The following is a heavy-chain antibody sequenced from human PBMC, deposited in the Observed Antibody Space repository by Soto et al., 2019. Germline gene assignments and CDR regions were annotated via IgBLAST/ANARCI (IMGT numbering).Heavy chain of an antibody. V-gene: IGHV3-30-3*01. CDR2: MSYDGSNK. D-gene: IGHD3-16*01. Sequence: QVQLVESGGGVVQPGRSLRLSCAASGFTFSSYAMHWVRRAPGKGLEWMAVMSYDGSNKYYADSVKGRFTISRDNSKNTLYLQMNSLRPEVTALYYCAREGGAYWGQGTLVIVSS. CDR3: AREGGAY. J-gene: IGHJ4*02. CDR1: GFTFSSYA.